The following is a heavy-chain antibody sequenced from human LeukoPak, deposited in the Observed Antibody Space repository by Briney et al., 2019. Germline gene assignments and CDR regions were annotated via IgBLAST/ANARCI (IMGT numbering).Heavy chain of an antibody. CDR3: AKWAGPIIDY. CDR1: GFTFSSYA. V-gene: IGHV3-23*01. CDR2: ISGSGGST. D-gene: IGHD6-19*01. Sequence: GGSLSLSCAASGFTFSSYAMSWVRQAPGKGVEWVSAISGSGGSTYYADSVKGRFTISRDNSKNTLYLQINSLRAEDTAVYYCAKWAGPIIDYWGQGTLVTVSS. J-gene: IGHJ4*02.